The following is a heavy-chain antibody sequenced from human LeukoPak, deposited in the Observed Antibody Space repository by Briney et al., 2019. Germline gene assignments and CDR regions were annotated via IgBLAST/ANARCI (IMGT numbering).Heavy chain of an antibody. CDR1: GYTFTSYG. V-gene: IGHV1-18*01. D-gene: IGHD4-17*01. Sequence: VASVTVSCKASGYTFTSYGISWVRQAPGQGLEWMGWISAYNGNTNYAQKLQGRVTMTTDTSTSTAYMELRSLRSDDTAVYYCAIRYGDYVIYWGQGTLVTVSS. CDR3: AIRYGDYVIY. J-gene: IGHJ4*02. CDR2: ISAYNGNT.